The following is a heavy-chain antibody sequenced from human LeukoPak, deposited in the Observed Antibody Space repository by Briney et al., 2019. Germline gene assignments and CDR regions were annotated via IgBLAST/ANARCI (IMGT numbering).Heavy chain of an antibody. CDR1: GFIFSTHP. Sequence: GGSLRLSCAASGFIFSTHPFNWVRQAPGKGLEWVSYISGGSDSIYYADSVKGRFSISRDNAKNSLFLQMNSLRDEDTAVSYCARDRPPVGAIDYWGQGTLVTVSS. D-gene: IGHD1-26*01. J-gene: IGHJ4*02. CDR2: ISGGSDSI. CDR3: ARDRPPVGAIDY. V-gene: IGHV3-48*02.